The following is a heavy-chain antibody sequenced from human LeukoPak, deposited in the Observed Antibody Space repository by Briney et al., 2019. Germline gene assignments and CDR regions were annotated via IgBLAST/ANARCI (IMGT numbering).Heavy chain of an antibody. CDR2: ISHSGTT. CDR1: GGSFSDYY. V-gene: IGHV4-34*01. CDR3: ARGCPGY. J-gene: IGHJ4*02. Sequence: PSETLSLTRAVYGGSFSDYYWTWIRQTPGKGLEWIGQISHSGTTSYNPSLKSRVTMSVDTSKNQFSLKLTSVTAADTAVYYCARGCPGYWGQGTLVTVSS.